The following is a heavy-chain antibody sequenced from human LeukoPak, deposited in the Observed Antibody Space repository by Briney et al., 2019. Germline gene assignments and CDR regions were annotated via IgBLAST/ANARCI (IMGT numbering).Heavy chain of an antibody. V-gene: IGHV4-39*01. CDR3: AKIMVRGAIRYFDY. D-gene: IGHD3-10*01. J-gene: IGHJ4*02. CDR2: IYYSGST. Sequence: SETLSLTCTVSGGSISSSSYYWGWVRQPPGKGLEGIGSIYYSGSTYYNPSLTSRVTISVDTSKNQFSLKLSSVTAADTAVYYCAKIMVRGAIRYFDYWGQGTLVTVSS. CDR1: GGSISSSSYY.